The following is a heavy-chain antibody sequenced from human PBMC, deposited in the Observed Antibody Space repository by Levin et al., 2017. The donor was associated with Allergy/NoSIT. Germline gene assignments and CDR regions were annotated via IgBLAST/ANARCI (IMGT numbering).Heavy chain of an antibody. V-gene: IGHV3-23*01. CDR2: ISGSGGST. CDR3: AKGELERRDYYYGMDV. CDR1: GFTFSSYA. J-gene: IGHJ6*02. D-gene: IGHD1-1*01. Sequence: GESLKISCAASGFTFSSYAMSWVRQAPGKGLEWVSAISGSGGSTYYADSVKGRFTISRDNSKNTLYLQMNSLRAEDTAVYYCAKGELERRDYYYGMDVWGQGTTVTVSS.